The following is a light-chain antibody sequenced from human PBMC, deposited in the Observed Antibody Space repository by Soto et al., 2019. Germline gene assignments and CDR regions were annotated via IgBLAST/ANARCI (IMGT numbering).Light chain of an antibody. V-gene: IGKV3-15*01. CDR3: QQYNIWPQT. CDR2: GAS. CDR1: QSLRSS. J-gene: IGKJ1*01. Sequence: IVLTQSPATLSVSPGERATLSFRASQSLRSSLAWYQQKPGQAPRLLIYGASTRATGIPARFSGSGSGTEFTLTISSLQSEDFAVYFCQQYNIWPQTFGQGTKVDIK.